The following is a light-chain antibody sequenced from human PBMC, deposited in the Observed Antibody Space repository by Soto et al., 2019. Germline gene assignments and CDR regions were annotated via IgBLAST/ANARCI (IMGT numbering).Light chain of an antibody. Sequence: EIVMTQSPATLSVSPGDRATLSCRASQSVGNNFAWYQQKPGQAPRLLIYGVSIRATGVPSRFSGSGSGTEFTLTISSLQSEDFAVYYCQQYSNWPLTFGGGTKVDIK. CDR3: QQYSNWPLT. J-gene: IGKJ4*01. CDR2: GVS. V-gene: IGKV3-15*01. CDR1: QSVGNN.